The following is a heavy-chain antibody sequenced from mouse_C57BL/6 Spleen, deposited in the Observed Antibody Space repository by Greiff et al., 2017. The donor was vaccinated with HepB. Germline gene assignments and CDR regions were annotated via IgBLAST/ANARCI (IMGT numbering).Heavy chain of an antibody. CDR2: IDPSDSYT. Sequence: QVQLQQPGAELVRPGTSVKLSCKASGYTFTSYWMHWVKQRPGQGLEWIGVIDPSDSYTNYNQKFKGKATLTVDTSSSTAYMQLSSLTSEDSAVYYCARGGLLRYYYAMDYWGQGTSVTVSS. D-gene: IGHD2-3*01. CDR3: ARGGLLRYYYAMDY. CDR1: GYTFTSYW. J-gene: IGHJ4*01. V-gene: IGHV1-59*01.